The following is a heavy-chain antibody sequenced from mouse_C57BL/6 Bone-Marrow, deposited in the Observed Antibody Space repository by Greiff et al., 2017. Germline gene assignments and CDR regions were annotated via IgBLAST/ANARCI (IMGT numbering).Heavy chain of an antibody. CDR1: GYTFTDYE. CDR3: TRGRFITTVVPYFDY. D-gene: IGHD1-1*01. CDR2: IDPETGGT. Sequence: QVQLQQSGAELVRPGASVTLSCKASGYTFTDYEMHWVKQTPVHGLEWIGAIDPETGGTAYNQKFKGKAILTADKSSSTAYMELRSLTSEDSAVYYCTRGRFITTVVPYFDYWGQGTTLTVSS. V-gene: IGHV1-15*01. J-gene: IGHJ2*01.